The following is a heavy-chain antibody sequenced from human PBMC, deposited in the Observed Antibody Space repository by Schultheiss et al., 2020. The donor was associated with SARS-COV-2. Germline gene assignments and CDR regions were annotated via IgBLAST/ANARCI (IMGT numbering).Heavy chain of an antibody. D-gene: IGHD5/OR15-5a*01. J-gene: IGHJ4*02. CDR1: GASVGVGSHH. Sequence: GGSLRLSCTVSGASVGVGSHHWSWVRQTPGKGLEYVSGISGNGAGTYYAESVKGRFTISRDNSKNTLSLQMSSLRVEDTAVYYCARGARSTSGPDFWGQGTLVTVSS. CDR3: ARGARSTSGPDF. V-gene: IGHV3-64D*06. CDR2: ISGNGAGT.